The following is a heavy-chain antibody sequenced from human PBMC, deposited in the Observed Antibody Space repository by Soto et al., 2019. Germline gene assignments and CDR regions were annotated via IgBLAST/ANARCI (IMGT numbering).Heavy chain of an antibody. J-gene: IGHJ4*02. Sequence: QITLKESGPTLVKPTQTLTLTCTFSGFSLSTSGVGVGWIRQPPGKALEWLALIYWDDDKRYSPSLKSRLTITKDASKNQVRLTMTTMDPVDTATYYCAHVYGGYDNFDYWGQGTLVTVSS. V-gene: IGHV2-5*02. CDR1: GFSLSTSGVG. CDR2: IYWDDDK. D-gene: IGHD5-12*01. CDR3: AHVYGGYDNFDY.